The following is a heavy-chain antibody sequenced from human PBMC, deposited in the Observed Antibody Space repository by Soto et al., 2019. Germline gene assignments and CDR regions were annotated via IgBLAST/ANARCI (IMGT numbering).Heavy chain of an antibody. CDR3: ARASPVICGGDPCDRLDSSFDS. CDR2: IIPLFGTP. Sequence: QVQLVQSGAEVRKPGSSLRVSCKSSGATFSTTGISWVRQAPGQGLEWMGGIIPLFGTPKYARKFQGRVSITAEESTNTVYMKLTSLRPDYAVVYYCARASPVICGGDPCDRLDSSFDSWGQGSRVIVSS. J-gene: IGHJ5*01. D-gene: IGHD2-21*02. CDR1: GATFSTTG. V-gene: IGHV1-69*01.